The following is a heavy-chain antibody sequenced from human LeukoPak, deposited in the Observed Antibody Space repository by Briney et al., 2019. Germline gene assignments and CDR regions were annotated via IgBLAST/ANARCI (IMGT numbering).Heavy chain of an antibody. Sequence: SETLSLTCTVSGGSISSSSYYWGWIRQPPGKGLEWIGSIYYSGSTYYNPSLKSRVTISVDTSKNQFSLKLSSVTAADTAVYYCARGGGRPIMITFGGVIAVNWFDPWGQGTLVTVSS. V-gene: IGHV4-39*07. CDR2: IYYSGST. CDR3: ARGGGRPIMITFGGVIAVNWFDP. J-gene: IGHJ5*02. CDR1: GGSISSSSYY. D-gene: IGHD3-16*02.